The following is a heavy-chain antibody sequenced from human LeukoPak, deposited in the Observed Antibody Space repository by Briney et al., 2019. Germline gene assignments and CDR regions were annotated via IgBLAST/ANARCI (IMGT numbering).Heavy chain of an antibody. D-gene: IGHD3-22*01. CDR3: AAGVLYYYDSSGYYDY. Sequence: GASVKVSCKASGYIFTNYGINWVRQAPGQGLEWMGWISAYNGHTKYVQKLQGRVTMTTDTSTSTVYMDLSRLRSDDTAVYYCAAGVLYYYDSSGYYDYWGQGTLATVSS. V-gene: IGHV1-18*01. CDR2: ISAYNGHT. J-gene: IGHJ4*02. CDR1: GYIFTNYG.